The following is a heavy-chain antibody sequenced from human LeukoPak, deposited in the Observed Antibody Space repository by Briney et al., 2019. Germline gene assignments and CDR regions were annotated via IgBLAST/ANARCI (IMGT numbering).Heavy chain of an antibody. J-gene: IGHJ4*02. CDR2: ISSSSSYI. Sequence: GGSLRLSCAASGFTFSSYSMNWVRQAPGKGLEWVSSISSSSSYIYYADSVKGRFTISRDNAKNSLYLQMNSLRAEDTAVYYCARVARSGSYYKHFDYWGQGTLVTVSS. CDR3: ARVARSGSYYKHFDY. D-gene: IGHD3-10*01. V-gene: IGHV3-21*01. CDR1: GFTFSSYS.